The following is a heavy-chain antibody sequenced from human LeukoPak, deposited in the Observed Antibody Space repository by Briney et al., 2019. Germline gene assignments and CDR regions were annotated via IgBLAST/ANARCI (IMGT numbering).Heavy chain of an antibody. J-gene: IGHJ6*03. D-gene: IGHD3-9*01. CDR3: TTGPSTYYDILTGYYTDYYMDV. CDR2: IKSKTDGGTT. V-gene: IGHV3-15*01. CDR1: GFTFSNAW. Sequence: GGSLRLSCAASGFTFSNAWMSWVRQAPGKGLEWVGRIKSKTDGGTTDYAAPVKGRFTISRDDSKNTLYLQMNSLKTEDTAVYYCTTGPSTYYDILTGYYTDYYMDVWGKGTTVTVSS.